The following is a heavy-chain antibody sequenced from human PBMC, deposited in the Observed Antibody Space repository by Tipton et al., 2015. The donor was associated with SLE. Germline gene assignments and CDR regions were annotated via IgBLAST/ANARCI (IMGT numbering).Heavy chain of an antibody. J-gene: IGHJ6*02. V-gene: IGHV4-59*01. D-gene: IGHD1-26*01. Sequence: GLVKPSETLSLTCTVSGVSISSYFWTWIRQPPGKGLEWIGYVYYSGSTNYNPSLKSRVIISVDTSKNQFSLKVSSVNAADTAVYYCARPRIVIRPSSGMDVWGQGTTVPVSS. CDR1: GVSISSYF. CDR2: VYYSGST. CDR3: ARPRIVIRPSSGMDV.